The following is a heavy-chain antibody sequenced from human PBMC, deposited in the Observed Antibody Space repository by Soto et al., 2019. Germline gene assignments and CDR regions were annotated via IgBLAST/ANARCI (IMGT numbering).Heavy chain of an antibody. D-gene: IGHD6-19*01. Sequence: GGSLRLSCAASGLTFSLSALHWVRQAPGKGLDWLAVISYEGNTKFYADSVRGRFTISRDNSNDTVYLQMNSLRPEDTALYFCATDNLFRGGWTSDMGVWGQGTTVTVSS. CDR1: GLTFSLSA. J-gene: IGHJ6*02. V-gene: IGHV3-30-3*01. CDR2: ISYEGNTK. CDR3: ATDNLFRGGWTSDMGV.